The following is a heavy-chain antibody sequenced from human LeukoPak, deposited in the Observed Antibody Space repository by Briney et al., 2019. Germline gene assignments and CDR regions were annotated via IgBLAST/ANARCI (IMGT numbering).Heavy chain of an antibody. D-gene: IGHD4-17*01. J-gene: IGHJ5*02. Sequence: SETLSLTCTVSGGSVSSYYWSWIRQPAGKGLEWIGRIFTSESPTYNPSLKSRVTISVDTSKNQFSLKLSSVTAADTAVYYCARVWAPPGDSNWFDPWGQGTLVTVSS. V-gene: IGHV4-4*07. CDR3: ARVWAPPGDSNWFDP. CDR1: GGSVSSYY. CDR2: IFTSESP.